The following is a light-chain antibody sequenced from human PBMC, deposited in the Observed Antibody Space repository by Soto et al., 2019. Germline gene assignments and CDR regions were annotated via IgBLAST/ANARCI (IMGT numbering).Light chain of an antibody. Sequence: DIQMTQSPSTLSASVGDRVTITCRASESISSWLAWYQQKPGKAPKLLIYKASNLESGVPSRFGGSGSGTEFTLTISSLQPDDFATYYCQQYNTYSWTFGQGTKVDIK. J-gene: IGKJ1*01. V-gene: IGKV1-5*03. CDR3: QQYNTYSWT. CDR2: KAS. CDR1: ESISSW.